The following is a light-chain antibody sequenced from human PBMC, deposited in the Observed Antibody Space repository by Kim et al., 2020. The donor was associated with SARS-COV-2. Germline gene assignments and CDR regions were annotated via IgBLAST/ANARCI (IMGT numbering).Light chain of an antibody. J-gene: IGLJ2*01. CDR1: RIRSRG. V-gene: IGLV3-21*04. CDR3: QVWDSSSDHRVV. Sequence: PGQAARECYGGRRIRSRGVQWYHQKSGQAPLLVMYYDSDRRAGIPERFSGSNSGKTATLTISRVEAGDEADYYCQVWDSSSDHRVVFGGGTKVTVL. CDR2: YDS.